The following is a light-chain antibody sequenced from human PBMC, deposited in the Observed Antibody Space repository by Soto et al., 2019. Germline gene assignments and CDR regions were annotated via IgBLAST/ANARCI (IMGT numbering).Light chain of an antibody. CDR3: QQYGSSRT. CDR2: LAS. Sequence: EIVLTQSPGTLALSPGKRATLSCRASQSGSGNYLAWYQQKPGQAPRLLFYLASSRATGVPDRFSGSGSGTDFTLTISRLEPEDFAVYYCQQYGSSRTFGQGTKVEVK. CDR1: QSGSGNY. J-gene: IGKJ1*01. V-gene: IGKV3-20*01.